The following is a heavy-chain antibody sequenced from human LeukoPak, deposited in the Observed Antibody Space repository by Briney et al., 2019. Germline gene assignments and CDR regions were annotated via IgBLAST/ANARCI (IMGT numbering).Heavy chain of an antibody. CDR2: INHSGST. V-gene: IGHV4-34*01. CDR3: ARGRSKPNFYYYMDV. Sequence: SETLSLTCAVYGGSFSGYYWSWIRQPPGKGLEWIGEINHSGSTNYNPSLKSRVTISVDTSKNQFSLKLSSATAADTAVYYCARGRSKPNFYYYMDVWGKGTTVTVSS. D-gene: IGHD5-24*01. J-gene: IGHJ6*03. CDR1: GGSFSGYY.